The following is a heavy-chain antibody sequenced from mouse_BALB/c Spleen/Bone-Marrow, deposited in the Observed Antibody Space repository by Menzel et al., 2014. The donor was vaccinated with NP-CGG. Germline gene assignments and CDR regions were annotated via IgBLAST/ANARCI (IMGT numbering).Heavy chain of an antibody. J-gene: IGHJ2*01. CDR3: ARKGADYEDY. D-gene: IGHD2-4*01. V-gene: IGHV1S81*02. Sequence: QVQLKDPGAELVKPGASVKLSCKASGYTFTSYWMHWVKQRPGQGLEWIGEINPSNGRTNYNEKFKTKATLTVDKSSNTAYMQLSRLTSEDSAVYYCARKGADYEDYWGQGTTLTVSS. CDR1: GYTFTSYW. CDR2: INPSNGRT.